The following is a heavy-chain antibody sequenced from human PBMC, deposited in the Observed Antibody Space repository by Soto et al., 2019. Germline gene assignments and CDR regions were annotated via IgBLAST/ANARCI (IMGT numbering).Heavy chain of an antibody. CDR2: ISAYNGNT. Sequence: QVQLVQSGAEVKKPGASVKVSCKASGYTFTSYGISWVRQAPGQGLEWMGWISAYNGNTNYAQKLQGRVTITTDTSTSTADMELRSLRSDDTAVYYCAYYYDSSGYYPAEFDYWGQGTLVTVSS. V-gene: IGHV1-18*01. D-gene: IGHD3-22*01. J-gene: IGHJ4*02. CDR3: AYYYDSSGYYPAEFDY. CDR1: GYTFTSYG.